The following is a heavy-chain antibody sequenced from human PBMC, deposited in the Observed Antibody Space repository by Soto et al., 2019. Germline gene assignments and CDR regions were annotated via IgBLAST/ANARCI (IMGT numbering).Heavy chain of an antibody. J-gene: IGHJ6*03. CDR3: ARSYRRYCSGGSCYSYYYYYMDV. Sequence: QVQLQESGPGLVKPSETLSLTCTVSGGSISSYYWSWIRQPPGKGLEWIGYIYYSGSTNYNPSLKSRVTISVDKSKNQCSLKLSSVTAAETAVYYCARSYRRYCSGGSCYSYYYYYMDVWGKGTTVTVSS. CDR1: GGSISSYY. D-gene: IGHD2-15*01. CDR2: IYYSGST. V-gene: IGHV4-59*01.